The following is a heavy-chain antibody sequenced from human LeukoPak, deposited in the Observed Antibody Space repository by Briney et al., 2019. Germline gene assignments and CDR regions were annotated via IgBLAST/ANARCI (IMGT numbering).Heavy chain of an antibody. V-gene: IGHV1-46*03. CDR1: GYTFTSYY. CDR3: ASSDYSRVRADYYYYMDV. D-gene: IGHD4-11*01. CDR2: INPSGGST. J-gene: IGHJ6*03. Sequence: ASVKVSCKASGYTFTSYYMQWVRQAPGQGLEWMGIINPSGGSTSYAQKFQGRVTMTRDTSTSTVNMELSSLRSEDTAVYYCASSDYSRVRADYYYYMDVWGKGTTVTVSS.